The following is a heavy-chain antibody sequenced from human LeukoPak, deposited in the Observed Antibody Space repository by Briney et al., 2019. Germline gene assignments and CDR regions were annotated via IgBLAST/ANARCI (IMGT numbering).Heavy chain of an antibody. V-gene: IGHV4-30-4*07. CDR2: IYYSGST. CDR3: ARTTEGGYTYGYFYSYYMDV. Sequence: SETLSLTCVVSSGSISSGGYSWSWIRQPPGKGPEWIGYIYYSGSTYYNPSLKSRVTISVDTSKNQFSLKLTSVTAADTAVYYCARTTEGGYTYGYFYSYYMDVWGKGTTVTISS. CDR1: SGSISSGGYS. J-gene: IGHJ6*03. D-gene: IGHD5-18*01.